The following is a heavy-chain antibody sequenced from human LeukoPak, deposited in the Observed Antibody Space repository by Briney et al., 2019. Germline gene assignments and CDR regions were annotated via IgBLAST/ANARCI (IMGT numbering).Heavy chain of an antibody. D-gene: IGHD4-23*01. Sequence: PGGSLRLSCAASGFTFSSYGMHWVPKAPGKGLEWVAFIRYDGSNKYYADSVKGRFTISRDNSKNTLYLQMNSQRAEETAGYYCAKKETAVVTGGFDYWGQGTLVTVSS. CDR3: AKKETAVVTGGFDY. CDR2: IRYDGSNK. V-gene: IGHV3-30*02. CDR1: GFTFSSYG. J-gene: IGHJ4*02.